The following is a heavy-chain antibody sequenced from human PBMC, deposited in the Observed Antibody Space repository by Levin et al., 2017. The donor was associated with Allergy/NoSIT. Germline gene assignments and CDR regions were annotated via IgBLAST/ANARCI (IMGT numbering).Heavy chain of an antibody. Sequence: GGSLRLSCAPSGFIFTNYWMRWIRQVPGKGLEWVASVSQDGNEKYYVDSVKGRFTISRDNAKNSLYLQMNSLRAEDTAVYYCARTITVSGAVAYMDVWGEGTTVTVSS. CDR3: ARTITVSGAVAYMDV. V-gene: IGHV3-7*03. CDR2: VSQDGNEK. CDR1: GFIFTNYW. D-gene: IGHD3-3*01. J-gene: IGHJ6*03.